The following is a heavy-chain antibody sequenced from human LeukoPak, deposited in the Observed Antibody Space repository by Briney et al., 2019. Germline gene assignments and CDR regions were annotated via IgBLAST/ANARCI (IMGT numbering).Heavy chain of an antibody. CDR2: IYYSGST. CDR3: ASKILTASSTYDGFDI. Sequence: SETLSLTCTVSGGSISSSSYYWGWIRQPPGKGLEWIGSIYYSGSTYYNPSLKSRVTISVDTSKNQFSLKLSSVTVADSAVYYCASKILTASSTYDGFDIWGQGTKVTVSS. D-gene: IGHD3-9*01. V-gene: IGHV4-39*01. CDR1: GGSISSSSYY. J-gene: IGHJ3*02.